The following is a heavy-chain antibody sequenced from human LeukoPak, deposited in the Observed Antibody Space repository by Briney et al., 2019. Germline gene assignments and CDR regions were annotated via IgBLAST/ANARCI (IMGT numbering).Heavy chain of an antibody. D-gene: IGHD3-22*01. J-gene: IGHJ4*02. CDR2: TYYRSKWYN. V-gene: IGHV6-1*01. Sequence: SQTLSLTCAISGDSVSSNSAAWNWIRQSPSRGLEWLGRTYYRSKWYNDYAISVKSRITINPDTSKNQFSLQLNSVTPEDTAVYYCARDHYDSSGYYSTDLDYWGQGTLVTVSS. CDR3: ARDHYDSSGYYSTDLDY. CDR1: GDSVSSNSAA.